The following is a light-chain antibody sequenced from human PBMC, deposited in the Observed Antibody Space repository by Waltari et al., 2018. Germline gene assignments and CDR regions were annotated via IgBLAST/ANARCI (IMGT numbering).Light chain of an antibody. CDR2: DAD. V-gene: IGKV1-33*01. CDR3: QQCSTLPCT. CDR1: RDIDTY. Sequence: DVQMTQSPSSLSASVGDRITITCQATRDIDTYSNWHQHKPGKAPKLLIYDADTLQRGVPSRFSGSVPGTHFAFTISNLQPDDFATYYCQQCSTLPCTFGVGT. J-gene: IGKJ4*01.